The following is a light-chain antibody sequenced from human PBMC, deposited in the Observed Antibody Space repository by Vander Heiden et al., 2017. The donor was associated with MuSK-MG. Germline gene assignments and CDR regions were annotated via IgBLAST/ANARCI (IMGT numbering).Light chain of an antibody. Sequence: QSALTQPASVSGSPGQSITISCTGTSSDVGSYNLVSWYQQHPGKAPILMIYEVSKRPSGVSNLFSGSKSGNTASLTISGLQAEDEADYYCCSYAGSSTWVFGGGTKLTVL. V-gene: IGLV2-23*02. CDR3: CSYAGSSTWV. J-gene: IGLJ3*02. CDR1: SSDVGSYNL. CDR2: EVS.